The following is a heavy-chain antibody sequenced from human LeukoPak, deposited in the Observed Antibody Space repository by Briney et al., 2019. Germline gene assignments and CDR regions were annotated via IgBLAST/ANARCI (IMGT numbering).Heavy chain of an antibody. Sequence: GGSLRLSCAASGFTFSSYGMHWVRQAPGKGLEWVSSISSSSSYIYYADSVKGRFTISRDNAKNSLYLQMNSLRAEDTAVYYCARPLTGTTSLDYWGQGTLVTVSS. D-gene: IGHD1-7*01. CDR2: ISSSSSYI. V-gene: IGHV3-21*01. CDR1: GFTFSSYG. CDR3: ARPLTGTTSLDY. J-gene: IGHJ4*02.